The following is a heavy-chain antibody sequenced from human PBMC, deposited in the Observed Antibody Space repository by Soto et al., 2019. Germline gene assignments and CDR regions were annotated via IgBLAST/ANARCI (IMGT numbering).Heavy chain of an antibody. CDR1: GFTFSSYA. V-gene: IGHV3-30-3*01. Sequence: QVQLVESGGGVVQPGRSLRLSCAASGFTFSSYAMHWVRQAPGKGLEWEAVISYDGSNKYYADSVKGRFTISRDNSKNTLYLQMNSLRAEDTAVYYCARLSIGSYERRGYWGQGTLVTVSS. D-gene: IGHD1-26*01. CDR3: ARLSIGSYERRGY. J-gene: IGHJ4*02. CDR2: ISYDGSNK.